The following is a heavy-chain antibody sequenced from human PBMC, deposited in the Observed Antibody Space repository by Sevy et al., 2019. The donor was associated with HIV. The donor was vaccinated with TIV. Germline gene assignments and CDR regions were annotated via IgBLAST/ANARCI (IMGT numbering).Heavy chain of an antibody. D-gene: IGHD2-2*01. CDR2: IIPIFGTT. V-gene: IGHV1-69*13. Sequence: ASVKVSCKASGGTFSNYALSWVRQAPGQGLEWMGGIIPIFGTTNFAQTFQGRVTITADESTSTAYIELSSLRSADTAVYCCARTPLLIIPGATDLYFDNWGQGTLVTVSS. J-gene: IGHJ4*02. CDR1: GGTFSNYA. CDR3: ARTPLLIIPGATDLYFDN.